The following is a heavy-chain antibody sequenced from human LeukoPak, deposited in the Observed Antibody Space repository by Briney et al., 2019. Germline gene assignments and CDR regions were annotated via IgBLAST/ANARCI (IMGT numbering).Heavy chain of an antibody. CDR3: AKDLGSNPGY. D-gene: IGHD4-11*01. J-gene: IGHJ4*02. V-gene: IGHV4-38-2*02. Sequence: SETLSLTCTVSGYSISSGYYWGWIRQPPGKGLEWIGSIYHSGSTYYNPSLRSRVTMSIDSSQDQFYLHLQSVTAADTGMYFCAKDLGSNPGYWGQGTLVTVSS. CDR2: IYHSGST. CDR1: GYSISSGYY.